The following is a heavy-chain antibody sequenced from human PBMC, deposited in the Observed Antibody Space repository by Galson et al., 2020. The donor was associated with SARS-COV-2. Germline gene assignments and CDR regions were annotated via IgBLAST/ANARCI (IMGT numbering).Heavy chain of an antibody. CDR1: GYTFTTFY. CDR3: AGSLSLGDCSGGSCFFD. D-gene: IGHD2-15*01. CDR2: ISPYNSNT. V-gene: IGHV1-18*01. J-gene: IGHJ4*02. Sequence: ASVKVSCKASGYTFTTFYITWVRQAPGQGLEWMGKISPYNSNTNYTQKLQGRVTMTTDTSTSTAYMELRSLTSDDTAVYYCAGSLSLGDCSGGSCFFDWGQGTLVTVSS.